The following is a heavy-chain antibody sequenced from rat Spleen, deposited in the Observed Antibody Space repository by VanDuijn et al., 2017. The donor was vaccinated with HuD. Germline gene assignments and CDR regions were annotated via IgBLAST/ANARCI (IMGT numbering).Heavy chain of an antibody. Sequence: QVQVKESGPGLVQPSQTLSLTCTVSGFSLTSNGVSWVRQTPGKGLEWIAAISSGGSTYYNSALKSRLSISRDTSKSQVFLKMNSLQTEDTAIYFCIRESLPGYNSHWFVYWGQATLVTVSS. CDR2: ISSGGST. CDR3: IRESLPGYNSHWFVY. CDR1: GFSLTSNG. J-gene: IGHJ3*01. D-gene: IGHD1-4*01. V-gene: IGHV2S12*01.